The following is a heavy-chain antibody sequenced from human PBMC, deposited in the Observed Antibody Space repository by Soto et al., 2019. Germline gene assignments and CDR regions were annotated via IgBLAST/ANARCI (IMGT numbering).Heavy chain of an antibody. V-gene: IGHV3-15*01. CDR2: IRSKTSSETR. CDR3: TTDGFTGIVGI. Sequence: EVQLVESGGSLFTPGGSLRLSCAASGFPFTKAWMTWVRQAPGKGLEWVGRIRSKTSSETREYAAPVKGRFTISRDDSKNMLYLEMNSLKIEDTGVYYCTTDGFTGIVGIWGQGTMVTVSS. D-gene: IGHD3-22*01. J-gene: IGHJ3*02. CDR1: GFPFTKAW.